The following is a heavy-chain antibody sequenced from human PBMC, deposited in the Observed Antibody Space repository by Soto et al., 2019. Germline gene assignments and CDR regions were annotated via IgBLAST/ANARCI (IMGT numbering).Heavy chain of an antibody. CDR1: GYTFTGYY. D-gene: IGHD1-20*01. V-gene: IGHV1-2*04. J-gene: IGHJ6*02. Sequence: DSVKVSCKASGYTFTGYYMHWVRQAPGQGLEWMGWINPNSGGTNYARKFKGWVTMTRDTSISTAYMELSRLRSDDTAVYYCARTSWGEGVLTDYYYGMDVWGQGTTVTVSS. CDR2: INPNSGGT. CDR3: ARTSWGEGVLTDYYYGMDV.